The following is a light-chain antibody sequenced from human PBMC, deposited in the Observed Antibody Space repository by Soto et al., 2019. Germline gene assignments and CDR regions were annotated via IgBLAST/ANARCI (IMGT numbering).Light chain of an antibody. V-gene: IGLV1-40*01. Sequence: QAAVTQPPSVSGAPGQRGTISCTGSSSNIGAGYDVHWYQQLPGRAPKLLIYGNTNRPSGVPDRFSGSKSGTSASLAITGLQAEDEADYYCLYFDSSLSVVFGGGTKLTVL. CDR2: GNT. CDR1: SSNIGAGYD. CDR3: LYFDSSLSVV. J-gene: IGLJ2*01.